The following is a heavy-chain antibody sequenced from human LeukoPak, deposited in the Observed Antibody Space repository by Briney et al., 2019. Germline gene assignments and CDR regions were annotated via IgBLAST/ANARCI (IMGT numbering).Heavy chain of an antibody. CDR1: GFTFSSYW. D-gene: IGHD6-13*01. J-gene: IGHJ4*02. CDR3: ARLAGAAAALSFDY. Sequence: GGSLRLSCAASGFTFSSYWMSWVRQAPGKGLEWVANIKQDGSEKYYVDSVKGRFTISRDNAKNSLYLQMNSLRAEDTAVYYCARLAGAAAALSFDYWGQGTLVTVSS. CDR2: IKQDGSEK. V-gene: IGHV3-7*01.